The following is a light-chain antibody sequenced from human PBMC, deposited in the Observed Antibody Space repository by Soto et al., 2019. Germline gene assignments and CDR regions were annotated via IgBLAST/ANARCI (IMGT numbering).Light chain of an antibody. Sequence: AIQLTQSPSSLAASVGDRVTITCRASQGISSALAWYQQKPGKAPKLLIYDASSLESGVPSRFSGSGSGTDFTLTISSLQPEDFATSYCQQVNSYLIAFGGGNKVELK. CDR2: DAS. J-gene: IGKJ4*01. V-gene: IGKV1-13*02. CDR3: QQVNSYLIA. CDR1: QGISSA.